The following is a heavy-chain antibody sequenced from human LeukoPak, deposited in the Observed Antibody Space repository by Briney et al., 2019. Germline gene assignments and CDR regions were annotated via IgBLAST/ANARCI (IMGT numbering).Heavy chain of an antibody. CDR2: INHSGST. CDR3: ARQRAPLGYCSSTSCSLGGMGV. V-gene: IGHV4-34*01. J-gene: IGHJ6*03. CDR1: GGSFSGYF. D-gene: IGHD2-2*01. Sequence: SETLSLTCAVYGGSFSGYFWSWIRQPPGKGLEWIGEINHSGSTNYNPSLKSRVTISVDTSKNQFSLKLSSVTAADTAVYYCARQRAPLGYCSSTSCSLGGMGVWGKGTTVTVSS.